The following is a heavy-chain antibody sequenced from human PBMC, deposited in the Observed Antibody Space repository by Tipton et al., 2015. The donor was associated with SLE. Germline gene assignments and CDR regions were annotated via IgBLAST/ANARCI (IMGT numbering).Heavy chain of an antibody. J-gene: IGHJ3*02. CDR3: AREGRLAQNHAVDI. V-gene: IGHV4-31*11. CDR1: GFSISNSGYY. CDR2: IYDSGST. Sequence: TLSLTCAVSGFSISNSGYYWGWIRQAPGKGLEWIGYIYDSGSTDYNPSLKSRIIISMDTSKNQFSLELSSVTAADTAVYYCAREGRLAQNHAVDIWGQGTMVTVSS. D-gene: IGHD6-25*01.